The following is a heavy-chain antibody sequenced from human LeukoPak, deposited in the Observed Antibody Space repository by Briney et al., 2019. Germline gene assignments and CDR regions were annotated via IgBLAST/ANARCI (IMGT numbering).Heavy chain of an antibody. CDR1: GGSISSGGYS. CDR3: ARIVVPAAMSPYWFDP. CDR2: IYYSGST. J-gene: IGHJ5*02. V-gene: IGHV4-30-2*03. D-gene: IGHD2-2*01. Sequence: PSQTLSLTCAVSGGSISSGGYSWSWIRQPPGKGLEWIGSIYYSGSTYYNPSLKSRVTISVDTSKNQFSLKLSSVTAADTAVYYCARIVVPAAMSPYWFDPWGQGTLVTVSS.